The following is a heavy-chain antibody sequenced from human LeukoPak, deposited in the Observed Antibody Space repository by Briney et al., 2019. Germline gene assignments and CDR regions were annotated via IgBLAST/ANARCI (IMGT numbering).Heavy chain of an antibody. CDR2: ISTSGNT. D-gene: IGHD1-26*01. CDR3: ARNELRSYGLVHY. J-gene: IGHJ4*02. V-gene: IGHV4-4*07. Sequence: SETLSLTCTVSGDSMGNDYWSWIRQSAGKGLEWIGRISTSGNTDYNPSFRSRVTMSMDTSRNQFSLTLTSMTAADTAVYYCARNELRSYGLVHYWGQGTLVTVSS. CDR1: GDSMGNDY.